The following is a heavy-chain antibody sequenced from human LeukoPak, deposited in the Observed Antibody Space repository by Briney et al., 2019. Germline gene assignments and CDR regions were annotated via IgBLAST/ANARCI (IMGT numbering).Heavy chain of an antibody. CDR2: IRTKDNNYAT. V-gene: IGHV3-73*01. Sequence: GGSLRLSCAASGLTFSGSAMHWVRQASGKGLEWVGRIRTKDNNYATAYAASVKGRFTISRDDSKNTAYLQMNSLKTDDTAVYYCSSKDWSGAGPYSDYWGQGTLVTVSS. J-gene: IGHJ4*02. CDR3: SSKDWSGAGPYSDY. CDR1: GLTFSGSA. D-gene: IGHD3-3*01.